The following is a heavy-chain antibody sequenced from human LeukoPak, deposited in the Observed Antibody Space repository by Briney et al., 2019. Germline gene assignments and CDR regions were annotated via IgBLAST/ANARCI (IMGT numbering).Heavy chain of an antibody. CDR3: ARKGYYYYGMDV. CDR1: GGSINNYY. V-gene: IGHV4-34*01. CDR2: INHSGST. J-gene: IGHJ6*02. Sequence: PSETLSPTCTISGGSINNYYWSWIRQPPGKGLEWIGEINHSGSTNYNPSLKSRVTISVDTSKNQFSLKLSSVTAADTAVYYCARKGYYYYGMDVWGQGTTVTVSS.